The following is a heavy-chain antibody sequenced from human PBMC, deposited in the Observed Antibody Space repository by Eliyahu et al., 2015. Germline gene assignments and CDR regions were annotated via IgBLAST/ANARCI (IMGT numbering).Heavy chain of an antibody. Sequence: QVQLVQSGAEVKKPGASVKVSCKASGYTFTAYXMHWVRQAPGQGLEWMGWINPNSGGTNYAQKFQGRVTMTRDTSISTAYMELSRLRSDDTAVYYCAREEYSSSLGRAGWFDPWGQGTLVTVSS. CDR2: INPNSGGT. D-gene: IGHD6-6*01. J-gene: IGHJ5*02. CDR3: AREEYSSSLGRAGWFDP. V-gene: IGHV1-2*02. CDR1: GYTFTAYX.